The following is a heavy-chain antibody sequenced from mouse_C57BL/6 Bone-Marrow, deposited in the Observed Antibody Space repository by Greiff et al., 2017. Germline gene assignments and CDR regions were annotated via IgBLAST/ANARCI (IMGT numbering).Heavy chain of an antibody. CDR2: IHPNSGST. CDR1: GYTFTSYW. D-gene: IGHD4-1*01. V-gene: IGHV1-64*01. Sequence: QVQLQQPGAELVKPGASVTLSCKASGYTFTSYWMHWVKQRPGQGLEWIGMIHPNSGSTNYNEKFKSKATLTVDKSSSTAYMQLSSLTSEDSAVYYCARRGNWEVWYFDVWGTGTTVTVSS. J-gene: IGHJ1*03. CDR3: ARRGNWEVWYFDV.